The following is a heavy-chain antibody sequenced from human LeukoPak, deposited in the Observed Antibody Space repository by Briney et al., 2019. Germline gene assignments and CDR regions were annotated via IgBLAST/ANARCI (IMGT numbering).Heavy chain of an antibody. D-gene: IGHD6-19*01. CDR2: IKQDGSEK. CDR3: ARGGQWLVMNQDY. J-gene: IGHJ4*02. V-gene: IGHV3-7*04. Sequence: PGGSLRLSCAASGFTFSSYWMSWVRQAPGKGLEWVANIKQDGSEKYYVDSVKGRFTIPRDNAKNSLYLQMNSLRAEDTAVYYCARGGQWLVMNQDYWGQGTLVTVSS. CDR1: GFTFSSYW.